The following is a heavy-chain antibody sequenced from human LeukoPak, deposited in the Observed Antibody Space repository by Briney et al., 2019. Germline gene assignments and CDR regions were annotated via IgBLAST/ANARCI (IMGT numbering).Heavy chain of an antibody. Sequence: PGGSLRLSCAASGFTFSSYWMLWVRQAPGKGLVWVSRINSDGSSTSYTDSVKGRFTISRDNLKNTLYLQMNSLGAEDTAVYYCAGEPGDRVYWGQGTLVTVSS. V-gene: IGHV3-74*01. CDR2: INSDGSST. J-gene: IGHJ4*02. CDR3: AGEPGDRVY. D-gene: IGHD7-27*01. CDR1: GFTFSSYW.